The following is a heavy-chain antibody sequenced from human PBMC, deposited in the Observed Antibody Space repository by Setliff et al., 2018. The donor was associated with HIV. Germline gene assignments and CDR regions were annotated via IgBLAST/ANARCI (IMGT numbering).Heavy chain of an antibody. D-gene: IGHD5-12*01. J-gene: IGHJ6*03. V-gene: IGHV3-74*01. CDR3: ARGVDSYMGV. Sequence: LRLSCAASGFTFSTTWMYWVRQAPGKGLVWVSRINTDGSSTTYADSVKGRFTISRDNAKNTLYLQMNSLRAEDTAVYYCARGVDSYMGVWGKGTTVTVSS. CDR2: INTDGSST. CDR1: GFTFSTTW.